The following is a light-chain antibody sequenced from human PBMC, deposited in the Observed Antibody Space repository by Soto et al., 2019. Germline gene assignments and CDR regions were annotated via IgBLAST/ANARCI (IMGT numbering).Light chain of an antibody. J-gene: IGKJ1*01. Sequence: EIVLTQSPGTLSLSPGERATLSCRASQSVSSTYLAWYQQKPGLAPRLIIYGTSSRATGIPDRFSGNGSGTDVSLTISRLEPEDFAVYYCQQYGSAPWTFGQGTKVEIK. CDR3: QQYGSAPWT. V-gene: IGKV3-20*01. CDR2: GTS. CDR1: QSVSSTY.